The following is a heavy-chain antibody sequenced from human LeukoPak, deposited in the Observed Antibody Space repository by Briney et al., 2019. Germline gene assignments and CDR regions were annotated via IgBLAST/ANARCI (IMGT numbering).Heavy chain of an antibody. CDR3: ARGGRGPIRFLEVFEY. V-gene: IGHV4-34*01. Sequence: SETLSLTCAVYGGSFSGYYWSWIRQPPGKGLEWIGEINHSGSTNYNPSLKGRVTISVDTSKNQFSLKLSSVTAADTAVYYCARGGRGPIRFLEVFEYWGQGTLVTVSS. CDR1: GGSFSGYY. CDR2: INHSGST. D-gene: IGHD3-3*01. J-gene: IGHJ4*02.